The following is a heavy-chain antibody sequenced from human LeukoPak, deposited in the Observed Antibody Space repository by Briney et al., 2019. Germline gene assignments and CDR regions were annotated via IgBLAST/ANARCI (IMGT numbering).Heavy chain of an antibody. CDR3: ARGLVPGFLDY. D-gene: IGHD4-11*01. Sequence: PGGSLRLSCAASGFTFSTYSMNWVRQAPGKGLVWVSRINSDESITTYADSVKGRFTISRDNAKNTLYLQMNSLRAEDTAVYYCARGLVPGFLDYWGQGTPVTVSS. CDR2: INSDESIT. J-gene: IGHJ4*02. CDR1: GFTFSTYS. V-gene: IGHV3-74*01.